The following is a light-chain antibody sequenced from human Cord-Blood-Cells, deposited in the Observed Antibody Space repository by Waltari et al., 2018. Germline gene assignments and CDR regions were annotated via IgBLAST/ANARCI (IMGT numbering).Light chain of an antibody. CDR3: QSYDSSHVV. J-gene: IGLJ2*01. V-gene: IGLV1-40*01. CDR1: SSNIGAGYD. CDR2: GNS. Sequence: QSVLTQPPSVSGAPGQRVTISCTGSSSNIGAGYDVHWYQQLPGTAPKLLIYGNSKRPSWVPDRFSGSKSGTSASLAITGLQAEDEADYYCQSYDSSHVVFGGGTKLTVL.